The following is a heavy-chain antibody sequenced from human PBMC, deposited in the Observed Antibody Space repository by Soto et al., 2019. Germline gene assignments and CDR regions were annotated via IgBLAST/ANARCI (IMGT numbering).Heavy chain of an antibody. J-gene: IGHJ6*02. D-gene: IGHD5-12*01. CDR1: GYTFTSYG. CDR2: ISAYNGNT. Sequence: GASVKVSCKASGYTFTSYGISWVRQAPGQGLEWMGWISAYNGNTNYAQKLQGRVTMTTDTSTSTAYMELRSLRSDDTAVYYCARERGYSGYDSDYGMDVWGQGTTVTVSS. V-gene: IGHV1-18*01. CDR3: ARERGYSGYDSDYGMDV.